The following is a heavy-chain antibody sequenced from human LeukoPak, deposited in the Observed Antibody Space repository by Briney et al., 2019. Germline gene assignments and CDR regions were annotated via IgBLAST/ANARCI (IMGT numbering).Heavy chain of an antibody. Sequence: ASVKVSCRASGGTFSSYAISWVRQAPGQGLEWMGGIIPIFGTANYAQKFLGRVTITADESTSTAYMELSSLRSEDTAVYYCARGYSGYASLGGYWGQGTLVTVSS. V-gene: IGHV1-69*13. CDR2: IIPIFGTA. J-gene: IGHJ4*02. CDR3: ARGYSGYASLGGY. CDR1: GGTFSSYA. D-gene: IGHD5-12*01.